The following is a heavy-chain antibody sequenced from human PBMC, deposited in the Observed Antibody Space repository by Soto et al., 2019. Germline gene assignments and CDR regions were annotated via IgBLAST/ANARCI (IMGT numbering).Heavy chain of an antibody. CDR2: IIPIFGTA. J-gene: IGHJ5*02. V-gene: IGHV1-69*13. CDR1: GGTFSSYA. CDR3: ARDRSGSYLNWFDP. D-gene: IGHD1-26*01. Sequence: ASVKVSCKASGGTFSSYAISWVRQAPGQGLEWMGGIIPIFGTANYAQKFQGRVTITADESTSTAYMELSSLRSEDTAVYYCARDRSGSYLNWFDPGGQGTLVTVSS.